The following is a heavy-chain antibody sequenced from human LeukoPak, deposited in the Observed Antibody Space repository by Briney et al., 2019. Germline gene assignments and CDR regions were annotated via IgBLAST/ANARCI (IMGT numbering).Heavy chain of an antibody. V-gene: IGHV4-61*01. D-gene: IGHD6-6*01. CDR2: IYYSGST. CDR3: ARMYSSSFFEY. Sequence: PSETLSLTCAVSGYSISSGYYWGWIRQPPGKGLEWIGYIYYSGSTNYNPSLKSRVTISVDTSKNQFSLKLSSVTAADTAVYYCARMYSSSFFEYWGQGTLVTVSS. CDR1: GYSISSGYY. J-gene: IGHJ4*02.